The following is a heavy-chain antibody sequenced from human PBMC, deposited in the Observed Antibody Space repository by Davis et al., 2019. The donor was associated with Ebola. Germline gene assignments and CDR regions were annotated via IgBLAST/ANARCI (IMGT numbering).Heavy chain of an antibody. J-gene: IGHJ6*02. V-gene: IGHV4-39*07. D-gene: IGHD4-11*01. CDR1: GGSISSSNYY. CDR3: ARVSDDYSNYGEDYYYGMDV. Sequence: MPSETLSLTCTVSGGSISSSNYYWGWIRQPPGKGLEWFGSIYYSGSTYYNPSLKSRVTISVDTSKNQFSLKLSSVTAADTAVYYCARVSDDYSNYGEDYYYGMDVWGQGTTVTVSS. CDR2: IYYSGST.